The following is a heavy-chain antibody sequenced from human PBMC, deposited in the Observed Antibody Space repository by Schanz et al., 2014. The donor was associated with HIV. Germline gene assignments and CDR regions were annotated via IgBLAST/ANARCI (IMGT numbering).Heavy chain of an antibody. J-gene: IGHJ3*02. D-gene: IGHD6-19*01. CDR1: GFTFSTYW. V-gene: IGHV3-48*04. CDR3: ARSPWLRDDGLDI. Sequence: EEQLVESGGDLVQPGGSLKLSCAASGFTFSTYWMHWVRQAPGKGLESVSYISGSDGTIYYADSVKGRFTISRDNAKNSLYLQLNSLRAEDTAVYYCARSPWLRDDGLDIWGQGTMVTVSS. CDR2: ISGSDGTI.